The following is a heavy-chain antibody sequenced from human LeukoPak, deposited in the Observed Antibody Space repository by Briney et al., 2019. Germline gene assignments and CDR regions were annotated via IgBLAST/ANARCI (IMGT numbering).Heavy chain of an antibody. D-gene: IGHD3-22*01. CDR1: GFTFSSYA. Sequence: GRSLRLSCAASGFTFSSYAMHWVRQAPGKGLEWVAVISYDGSNKYYADSVKGRFTISRDNSKNTLYLQMNSLRAEDTAVYYCARVPDQSYYYDSSGTFDYWGQGTPVTVSS. CDR2: ISYDGSNK. V-gene: IGHV3-30-3*01. CDR3: ARVPDQSYYYDSSGTFDY. J-gene: IGHJ4*02.